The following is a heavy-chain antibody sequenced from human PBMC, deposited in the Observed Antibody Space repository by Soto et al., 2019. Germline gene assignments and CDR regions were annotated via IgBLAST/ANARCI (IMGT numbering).Heavy chain of an antibody. CDR3: AGTSCSSTTCPTTY. D-gene: IGHD2-2*01. V-gene: IGHV1-2*02. CDR2: INPHSGGT. CDR1: GYTFTGYY. Sequence: QVQLVQSGAEVKKPGASVKVSCKTSGYTFTGYYIYWVRQAPGQGLEWMGWINPHSGGTGSSQKFQGRVTMTRDTSLSTAYMELSRLRSDDTAVYYCAGTSCSSTTCPTTYWGQGTLVTVSS. J-gene: IGHJ4*02.